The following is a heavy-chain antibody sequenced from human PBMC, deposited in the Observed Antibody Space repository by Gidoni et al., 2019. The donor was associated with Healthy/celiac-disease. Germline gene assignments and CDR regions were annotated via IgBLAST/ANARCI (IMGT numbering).Heavy chain of an antibody. V-gene: IGHV3-48*04. J-gene: IGHJ4*02. Sequence: EVQLVESGGGLVQPGGSLRLSCAASGFTFSSYSMNWVRQAPGKGLEWVSYISSSSSTIYYADSVKGRFTISRDNAKNSLYLQMNSLRAEDTAVYYCASGLWFGATPTDYWGQGTLVTVSS. D-gene: IGHD3-10*01. CDR3: ASGLWFGATPTDY. CDR2: ISSSSSTI. CDR1: GFTFSSYS.